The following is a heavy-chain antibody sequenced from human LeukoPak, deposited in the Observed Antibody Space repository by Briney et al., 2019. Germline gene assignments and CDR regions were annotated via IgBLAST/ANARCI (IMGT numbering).Heavy chain of an antibody. CDR3: ARENISKYYFDY. J-gene: IGHJ4*02. CDR2: INPNSGGT. D-gene: IGHD2/OR15-2a*01. CDR1: GYTFTGYY. V-gene: IGHV1-2*04. Sequence: ASEKVSCKASGYTFTGYYMHWVRQAPGQGLEWMGRINPNSGGTNYAQKFQGWVTMTRDTSISTAYMELSRLRSDDTAVYYCARENISKYYFDYWGQGTLVTVSS.